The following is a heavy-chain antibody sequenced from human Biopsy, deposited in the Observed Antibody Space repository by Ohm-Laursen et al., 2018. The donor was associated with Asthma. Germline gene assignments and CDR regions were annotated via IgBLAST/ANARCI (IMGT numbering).Heavy chain of an antibody. Sequence: SLRLSCAAFGFSFSNFAIHWVRQAPGKGLEWVGVISKGASTQDYADSVKGRFTMARGNSKNTLDLQMNSLREEDTAVYYCVRDGTDDAFDIWGQGTVVSVSS. CDR1: GFSFSNFA. CDR2: ISKGASTQ. CDR3: VRDGTDDAFDI. V-gene: IGHV3-30*01. J-gene: IGHJ3*02. D-gene: IGHD1-1*01.